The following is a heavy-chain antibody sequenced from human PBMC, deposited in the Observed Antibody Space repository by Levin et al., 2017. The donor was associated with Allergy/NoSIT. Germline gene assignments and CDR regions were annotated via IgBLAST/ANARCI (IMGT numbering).Heavy chain of an antibody. CDR2: TYYRSKWYN. CDR1: GDSVSSTSAA. J-gene: IGHJ5*02. Sequence: SQTLSLTCAISGDSVSSTSAAWNWIRQSPSRGLEWLGRTYYRSKWYNDYAVSVKSRITINPDTSKNQFSLQLNSVTPEDTAVYYCARDEGYCSSTSCYGGLSWFDPWGQGTLVTVSS. D-gene: IGHD2-2*01. CDR3: ARDEGYCSSTSCYGGLSWFDP. V-gene: IGHV6-1*01.